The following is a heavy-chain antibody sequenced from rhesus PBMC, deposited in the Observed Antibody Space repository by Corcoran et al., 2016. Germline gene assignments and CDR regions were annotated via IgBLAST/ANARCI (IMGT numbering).Heavy chain of an antibody. Sequence: QLQLQESGPGLVKPSETLSLTCAVSGGSISSSYWSWIRPAPGKGLAGIGCICGGNGSTTDNPTLKSRVTLSADTSKNQLSLKLRSVTAADTAVYYCATQRWSDYPMHYWGQGVLVTVSS. D-gene: IGHD3-22*01. CDR3: ATQRWSDYPMHY. CDR2: ICGGNGST. CDR1: GGSISSSY. J-gene: IGHJ4*01. V-gene: IGHV4-169*01.